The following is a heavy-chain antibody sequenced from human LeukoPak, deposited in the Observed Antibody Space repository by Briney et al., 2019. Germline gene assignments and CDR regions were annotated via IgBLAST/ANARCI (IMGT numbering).Heavy chain of an antibody. CDR3: AKKGPDVEDLDY. D-gene: IGHD2-15*01. CDR2: IWYDGSDK. Sequence: GGSLRLSCAASGFTFRTYGMHWVRQAPGKGLEWVAVIWYDGSDKYHADSVKGRFTISRDNSKNMLYLQMNSLRAEDTAVYYCAKKGPDVEDLDYWGQGTLVTVSS. CDR1: GFTFRTYG. J-gene: IGHJ4*02. V-gene: IGHV3-33*06.